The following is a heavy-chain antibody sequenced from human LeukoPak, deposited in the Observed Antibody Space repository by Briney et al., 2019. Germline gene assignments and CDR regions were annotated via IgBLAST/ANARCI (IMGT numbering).Heavy chain of an antibody. Sequence: SETLSLTCTVSGGSISSGDYYWSWIRQPPGKGLEWIVYIYYSGSTYYNPSLKSRVTISVDTSKNQFSLKLSSVTAADTAVYYCARVNYYDSSGYYYYFDYWGQGTLVTVSS. V-gene: IGHV4-30-4*01. CDR1: GGSISSGDYY. J-gene: IGHJ4*02. CDR2: IYYSGST. D-gene: IGHD3-22*01. CDR3: ARVNYYDSSGYYYYFDY.